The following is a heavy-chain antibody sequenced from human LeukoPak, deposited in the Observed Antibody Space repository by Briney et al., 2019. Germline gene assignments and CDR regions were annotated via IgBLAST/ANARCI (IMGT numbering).Heavy chain of an antibody. V-gene: IGHV1-69*05. CDR1: GGTFSSYA. Sequence: ASVKVSYKASGGTFSSYAISWVRQAPGQGLEWMGGIIPIFGTANYAQKFQGRVTITMDESTSTAYMELSSLRSEDTAVYYCARDRPATLTGYYYYMDVWGKGTTVTVSS. D-gene: IGHD6-25*01. CDR3: ARDRPATLTGYYYYMDV. CDR2: IIPIFGTA. J-gene: IGHJ6*03.